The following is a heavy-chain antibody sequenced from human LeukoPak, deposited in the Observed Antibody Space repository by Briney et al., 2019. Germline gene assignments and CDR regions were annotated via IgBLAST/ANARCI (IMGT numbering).Heavy chain of an antibody. Sequence: PGRSLRLSCAASGFTFSSYGMQWVRQAPGKGLEWVAVIWYDGSNKYYADSVKGRFTISRDNSKNTLYLQMNSLSAEDTAVYYCARGEWALFDYWGQGTLVTVSS. J-gene: IGHJ4*02. CDR2: IWYDGSNK. V-gene: IGHV3-33*01. CDR3: ARGEWALFDY. D-gene: IGHD2-8*01. CDR1: GFTFSSYG.